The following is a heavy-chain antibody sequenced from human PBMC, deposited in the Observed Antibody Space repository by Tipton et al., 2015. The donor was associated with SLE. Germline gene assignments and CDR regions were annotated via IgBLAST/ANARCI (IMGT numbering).Heavy chain of an antibody. CDR3: AGGGFDY. D-gene: IGHD3-10*01. Sequence: RSLRLSCAASGFTFSSYAMHWVRQAPGKGLEWVAFIRYDGSNKYYADSVKGRFTISRDNSKNTLYLQMNSLRAEDTAVYYCAGGGFDYWGQGTLVTVSS. V-gene: IGHV3-30*04. CDR2: IRYDGSNK. CDR1: GFTFSSYA. J-gene: IGHJ4*02.